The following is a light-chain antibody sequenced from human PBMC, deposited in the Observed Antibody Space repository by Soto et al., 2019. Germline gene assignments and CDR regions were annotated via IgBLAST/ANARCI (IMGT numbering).Light chain of an antibody. J-gene: IGKJ4*01. CDR1: QSVSSY. Sequence: EIVLTQSPATLSSSPGERATISCRASQSVSSYLAWYQQKPGQAPRLLIYDASNRATGVPARFSGSGSGTDFTLTISSQEPEDFAVYYCQQHSNWPSLTFGGGTKVEIK. CDR2: DAS. CDR3: QQHSNWPSLT. V-gene: IGKV3-11*01.